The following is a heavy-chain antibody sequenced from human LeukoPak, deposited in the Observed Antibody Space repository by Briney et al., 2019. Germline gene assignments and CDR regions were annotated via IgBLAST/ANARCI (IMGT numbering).Heavy chain of an antibody. CDR1: GGSISSYY. J-gene: IGHJ4*02. CDR2: IYYSGST. Sequence: SETLSLTCTVSGGSISSYYWSWIRQPPGKGLEWIEYIYYSGSTNYNPSLKSRVTISVDPSKNQFSLKLSSVTAADTAVYYCATTRREDGSGSFDYWGQGTLVTVSS. CDR3: ATTRREDGSGSFDY. D-gene: IGHD3-10*01. V-gene: IGHV4-59*08.